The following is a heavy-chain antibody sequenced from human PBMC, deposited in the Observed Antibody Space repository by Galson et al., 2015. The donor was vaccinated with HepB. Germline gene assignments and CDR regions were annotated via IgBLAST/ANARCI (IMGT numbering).Heavy chain of an antibody. Sequence: SLRLSCAASGFTFNKYAMSWVRQAPGKGLEWVAVIWYDGGNKYYADSVKGRFTISRDNSKNTLYLQMNSLRAEDTAVYYCATEAHIVPWGQGTLVTVSS. CDR3: ATEAHIVP. V-gene: IGHV3-33*07. D-gene: IGHD5-12*01. CDR2: IWYDGGNK. CDR1: GFTFNKYA. J-gene: IGHJ5*02.